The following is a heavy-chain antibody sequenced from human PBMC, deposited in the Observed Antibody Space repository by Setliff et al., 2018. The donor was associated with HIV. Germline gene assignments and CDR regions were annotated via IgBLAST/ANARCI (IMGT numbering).Heavy chain of an antibody. D-gene: IGHD6-19*01. Sequence: SETLSLTCAVYGGSFSGYYWTWIRQPPGKGLEWIGEITHSGSTNYNPSLETRVTISVDASKDQFSLKLSSVTAADTAVYYCAKGVAGLQYYYYYMDVWGKGTTVTVSS. CDR2: ITHSGST. V-gene: IGHV4-34*01. CDR1: GGSFSGYY. J-gene: IGHJ6*03. CDR3: AKGVAGLQYYYYYMDV.